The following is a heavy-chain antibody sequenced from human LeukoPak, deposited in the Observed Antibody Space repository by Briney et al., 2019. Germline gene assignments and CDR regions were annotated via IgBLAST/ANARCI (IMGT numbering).Heavy chain of an antibody. D-gene: IGHD5-24*01. CDR3: ARGTATGGRLDY. CDR1: GFTFDDYA. Sequence: GVSLRLSCAASGFTFDDYAMHWVRLVPGKGPEWVSGISWNSGYIGYADSVRGRFTISRDNAKNSLYLQMNSLRPEDMALYYCARGTATGGRLDYWGQGTLVTVSS. J-gene: IGHJ4*02. V-gene: IGHV3-9*03. CDR2: ISWNSGYI.